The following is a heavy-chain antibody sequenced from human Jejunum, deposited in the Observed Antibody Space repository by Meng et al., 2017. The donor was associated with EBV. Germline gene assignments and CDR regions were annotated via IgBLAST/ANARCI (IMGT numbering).Heavy chain of an antibody. CDR3: VRGGDYCLVY. V-gene: IGHV4-4*02. J-gene: IGHJ4*02. CDR1: GDSIDSRNW. D-gene: IGHD2-21*02. Sequence: VQLQVWGPGLVKPSGTLSLTCAVSGDSIDSRNWWSWVRQSPERGLEWIGEIYYSGSTNYNPSLKSRVTILVDRSENHFSLHLSSVTAADTAVYYCVRGGDYCLVYWGQGTLVTVSS. CDR2: IYYSGST.